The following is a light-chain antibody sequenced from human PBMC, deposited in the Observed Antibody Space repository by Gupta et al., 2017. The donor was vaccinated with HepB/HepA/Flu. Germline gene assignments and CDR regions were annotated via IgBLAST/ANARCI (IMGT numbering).Light chain of an antibody. CDR1: EDIKKY. V-gene: IGKV1-33*01. CDR2: EAS. Sequence: DIQMTQSPSSLSASVGDRVTITCQASEDIKKYLNWYQQTPGKAPKLLIYEASDLQTGVPSRFTGSGSGTVFSVTISSLQPEDVGTYYCQQYHILYTFGQGTKVEIK. CDR3: QQYHILYT. J-gene: IGKJ2*01.